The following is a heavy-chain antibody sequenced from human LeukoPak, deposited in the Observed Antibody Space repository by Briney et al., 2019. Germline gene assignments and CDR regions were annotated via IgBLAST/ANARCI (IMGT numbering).Heavy chain of an antibody. J-gene: IGHJ4*02. CDR3: AHSRIGYDTSGYRN. D-gene: IGHD3-22*01. CDR2: IYWDDDK. CDR1: GFSLSTSGVG. V-gene: IGHV2-5*02. Sequence: SGPTPVNPTQTLTLTCTCSGFSLSTSGVGGGWIRQPPGKALQWLALIYWDDDKRYSPSLKSRLTITKDTSKNQVVLTMTNMDPVDTATYFCAHSRIGYDTSGYRNWGQGTLVTVSS.